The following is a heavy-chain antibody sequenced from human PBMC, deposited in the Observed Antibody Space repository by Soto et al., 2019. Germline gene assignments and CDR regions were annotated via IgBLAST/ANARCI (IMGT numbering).Heavy chain of an antibody. V-gene: IGHV3-23*01. CDR2: ISGSGGST. Sequence: GGSLRLSCAASGFTFSSYAMSWVRQAPGKGLEWVSAISGSGGSTYYADSVKGPFTISRDNSKNTLYLQMNSLRAEDTAVYYCAKDPTPGYCSSTSCYWDLRSGATFDYWGQGTLVTVSS. J-gene: IGHJ4*02. CDR1: GFTFSSYA. CDR3: AKDPTPGYCSSTSCYWDLRSGATFDY. D-gene: IGHD2-2*01.